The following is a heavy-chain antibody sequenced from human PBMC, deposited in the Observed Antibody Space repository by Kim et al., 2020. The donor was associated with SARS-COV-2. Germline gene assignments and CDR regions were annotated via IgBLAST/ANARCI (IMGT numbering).Heavy chain of an antibody. V-gene: IGHV1-46*01. Sequence: ASVKVSCKASEYTFTSYYMHWVRQAPGQGLEWMGIINPTDDTTAYAQKFQGRVTMTRDTSTSTVYMELSSLRSEDTAIYYCARERAATYYFDYWGQGTLVTVSS. D-gene: IGHD6-13*01. CDR2: INPTDDTT. CDR3: ARERAATYYFDY. CDR1: EYTFTSYY. J-gene: IGHJ4*02.